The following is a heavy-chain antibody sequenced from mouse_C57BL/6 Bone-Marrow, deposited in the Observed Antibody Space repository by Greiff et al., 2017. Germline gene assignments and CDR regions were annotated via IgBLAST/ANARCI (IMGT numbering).Heavy chain of an antibody. D-gene: IGHD4-1*01. V-gene: IGHV2-3*01. CDR3: AKALGGSYFDY. CDR1: GFSLTSYG. CDR2: IWGDGST. J-gene: IGHJ2*01. Sequence: VQRVESGPGLVAPSQSLSITCTVSGFSLTSYGVSWVRPPPGKGLEWLGVIWGDGSTNYHSALISRLSISKDNSKSQVFLKLNSRQTDDSATYYCAKALGGSYFDYWGQGTTLTVSS.